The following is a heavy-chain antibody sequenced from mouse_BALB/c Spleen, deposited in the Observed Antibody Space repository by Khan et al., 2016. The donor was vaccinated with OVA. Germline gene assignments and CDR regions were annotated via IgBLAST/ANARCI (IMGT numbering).Heavy chain of an antibody. CDR1: GYTFTDYY. J-gene: IGHJ3*01. Sequence: QVQLKQSGAELARPGASVKLSCKASGYTFTDYYINWVKQRTGQGLEWIGEISPGSGDTYYNERFKGKATLTADNSSSTAYMQLSSLTSEASGVYFCARRNYFGYTFAYWGQGTLVTVSA. D-gene: IGHD1-2*01. V-gene: IGHV1-77*01. CDR2: ISPGSGDT. CDR3: ARRNYFGYTFAY.